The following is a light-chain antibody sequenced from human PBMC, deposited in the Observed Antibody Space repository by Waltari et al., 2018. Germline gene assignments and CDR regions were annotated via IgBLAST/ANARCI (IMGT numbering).Light chain of an antibody. CDR2: WAS. V-gene: IGKV4-1*01. J-gene: IGKJ4*01. CDR1: ESVLYSSNNKNH. Sequence: DIVMTQSPESLAVSLGERATLSCQHSESVLYSSNNKNHLAWYQKKPGQPPRLLLYWASTRESGVPDRFIGSGSETDFTLTVTSLQAEDVAVYYCQQYYNTPLTFGGGTKVEVK. CDR3: QQYYNTPLT.